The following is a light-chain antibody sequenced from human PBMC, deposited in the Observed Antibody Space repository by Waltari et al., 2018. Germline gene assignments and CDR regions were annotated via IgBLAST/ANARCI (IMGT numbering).Light chain of an antibody. CDR2: WAS. Sequence: DIVMTQSPDSLAVSLGERATLPCRSSQSVLYNSNDKNYLAWYQQKPGQPPRLLIYWASTRESGVPDRFSGSGSGTDFTLTISNLQAEDVAVYYCQQYYRSRTFGQGTKVEIK. CDR1: QSVLYNSNDKNY. CDR3: QQYYRSRT. V-gene: IGKV4-1*01. J-gene: IGKJ1*01.